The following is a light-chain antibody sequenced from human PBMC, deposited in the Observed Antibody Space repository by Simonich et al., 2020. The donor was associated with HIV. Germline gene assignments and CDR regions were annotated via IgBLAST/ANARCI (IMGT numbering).Light chain of an antibody. CDR3: QQSYSTPRT. J-gene: IGKJ1*01. CDR1: QSISSY. V-gene: IGKV1-39*01. CDR2: AAS. Sequence: DIQITQSPSSLSASVGDRVTVSCRASQSISSYLNWYQQKPGKAPKFLMYAASSLQSGVPSRFSASGSGTDFTLTISSLQPEDFATYYCQQSYSTPRTFGQGTKVEIK.